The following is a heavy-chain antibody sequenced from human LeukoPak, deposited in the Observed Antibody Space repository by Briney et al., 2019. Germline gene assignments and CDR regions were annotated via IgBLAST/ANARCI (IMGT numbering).Heavy chain of an antibody. D-gene: IGHD3-3*01. CDR3: ARTITIFGALGYFDY. CDR2: IYYTGST. CDR1: GFTFSSYG. V-gene: IGHV4-31*02. Sequence: LRLSCAASGFTFSSYGMHWVRQHPGKGLEWIGCIYYTGSTYYNPSLERRVTISVATSKNQFSLKVSSVTAADTAVYFCARTITIFGALGYFDYWGQGTLVTVSS. J-gene: IGHJ4*02.